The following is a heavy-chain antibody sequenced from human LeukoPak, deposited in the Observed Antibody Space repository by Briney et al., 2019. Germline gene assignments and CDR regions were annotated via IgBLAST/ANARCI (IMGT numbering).Heavy chain of an antibody. CDR1: GGSFSGYY. J-gene: IGHJ2*01. D-gene: IGHD6-13*01. CDR2: INHSGRT. CDR3: ARGGPYSSSWYGRSPVDHWYFDL. V-gene: IGHV4-34*01. Sequence: SETLSLTCAVYGGSFSGYYWSWISQPPGEGLEWIGEINHSGRTNYNPSLKSRVTISVDTSKNQFSLKLSSVTATDTAVYYCARGGPYSSSWYGRSPVDHWYFDLWGRGTLVTVSS.